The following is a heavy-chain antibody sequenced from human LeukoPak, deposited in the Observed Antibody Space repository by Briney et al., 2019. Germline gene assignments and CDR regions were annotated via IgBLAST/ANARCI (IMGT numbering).Heavy chain of an antibody. Sequence: PSETLSLTCTVSGGSISSYYWSWIRQPAGKGLEWIGRIYTSGSTNYNPSLKSRVTMSVDTSKNQFSLKLSSVTAADTAVYYRAREVMVRGVIITLGNWFDPWGQGTLVTVSS. D-gene: IGHD3-10*01. J-gene: IGHJ5*02. CDR2: IYTSGST. CDR3: AREVMVRGVIITLGNWFDP. V-gene: IGHV4-4*07. CDR1: GGSISSYY.